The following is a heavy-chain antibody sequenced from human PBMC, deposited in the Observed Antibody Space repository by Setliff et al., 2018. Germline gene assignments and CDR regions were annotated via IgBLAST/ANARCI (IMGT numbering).Heavy chain of an antibody. Sequence: ETLSLTCTVSGYSISSGYIWGWIRQPPGKGLEWVGNIGHTGSINYNPSLKGRLTISRDTSKNQVSLKLNSVTATDTAVYYCARDLGHGGDSDYWGQGILVTVSS. D-gene: IGHD2-21*02. CDR3: ARDLGHGGDSDY. V-gene: IGHV4-38-2*02. J-gene: IGHJ4*02. CDR1: GYSISSGYI. CDR2: IGHTGSI.